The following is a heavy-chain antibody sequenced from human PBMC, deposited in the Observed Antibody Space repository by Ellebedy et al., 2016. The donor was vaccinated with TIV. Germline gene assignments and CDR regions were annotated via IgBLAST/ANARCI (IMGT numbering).Heavy chain of an antibody. V-gene: IGHV3-23*01. CDR2: IGSSAYTT. J-gene: IGHJ3*02. Sequence: GESLKISCAASGFNFGGHAMKWVRQAPGKGLAWVSSIGSSAYTTHYADSVKGRFTISRDNSRNTLYLQMNSLRGEDTAVYFYAKDVRYTTGWGGALDIWGQGAMVTVSS. D-gene: IGHD2-8*02. CDR1: GFNFGGHA. CDR3: AKDVRYTTGWGGALDI.